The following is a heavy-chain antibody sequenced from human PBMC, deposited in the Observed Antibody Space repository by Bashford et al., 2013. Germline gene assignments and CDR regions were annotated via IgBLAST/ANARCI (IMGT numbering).Heavy chain of an antibody. CDR3: AHTYWYYDFWSGYYKEDAFDI. Sequence: LSLTCTVSGGSISSGGYYWSWIRQHPGKALEWLARIDWDDEKFYSTSLKTRLTISKDTSKNQVVLTMTNMDPVDTATYYCAHTYWYYDFWSGYYKEDAFDIWGPRDNGHRLL. V-gene: IGHV2-70*12. CDR1: GGSISSGGYY. J-gene: IGHJ3*02. CDR2: IDWDDEK. D-gene: IGHD3-3*01.